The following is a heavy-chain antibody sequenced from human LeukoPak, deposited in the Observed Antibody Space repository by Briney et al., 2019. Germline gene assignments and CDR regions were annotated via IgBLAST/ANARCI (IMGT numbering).Heavy chain of an antibody. D-gene: IGHD5-12*01. Sequence: SETLSLTCAVYGGSFSGYYWSWIRQPPGKGLEWIGSMYSSGSTYYNPSLKSRVTISVDTSKNQSSLKLSSVTAADTAVYYCARSGSGYLRYYFDYWGQGTLVTVSS. CDR3: ARSGSGYLRYYFDY. CDR2: MYSSGST. CDR1: GGSFSGYY. V-gene: IGHV4-34*01. J-gene: IGHJ4*02.